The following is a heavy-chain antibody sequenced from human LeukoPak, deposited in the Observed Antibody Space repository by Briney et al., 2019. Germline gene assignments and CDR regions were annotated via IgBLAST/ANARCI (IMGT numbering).Heavy chain of an antibody. J-gene: IGHJ6*02. Sequence: PGGSLRLSCAGPGFTDSGLTFTSDWMSWVRQPPGKGLEWVANINQDTLKKDYLDSVKGRFTISRDHAKNSVYLQMNSLRAEDTAVYYCARDGDGYSYPYYYGMDVWGQGTTVTVSS. V-gene: IGHV3-7*01. CDR2: INQDTLKK. D-gene: IGHD5-18*01. CDR3: ARDGDGYSYPYYYGMDV. CDR1: GFTDSGLTFTSDW.